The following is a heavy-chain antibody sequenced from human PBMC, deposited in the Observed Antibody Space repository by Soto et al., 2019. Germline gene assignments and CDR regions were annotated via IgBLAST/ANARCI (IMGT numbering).Heavy chain of an antibody. CDR3: ARGCGRPSCPYYIDG. Sequence: GGSLRLSCAASGFTLSTSAMGWVRQAPGKGLEWVSSISNSGGSTYYADSVKGRFTISRDSSDNTLYLQMNSLRAEDTAVYYCARGCGRPSCPYYIDGWAKGTTVTFSS. V-gene: IGHV3-23*01. CDR2: ISNSGGST. J-gene: IGHJ6*03. CDR1: GFTLSTSA. D-gene: IGHD2-2*01.